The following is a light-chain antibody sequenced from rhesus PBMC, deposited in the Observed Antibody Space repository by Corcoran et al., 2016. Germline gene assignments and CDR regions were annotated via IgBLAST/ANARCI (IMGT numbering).Light chain of an antibody. CDR3: CSYTTSSTFV. CDR2: GVS. CDR1: SSDIGGYNY. J-gene: IGLJ6*01. V-gene: IGLV2S7*01. Sequence: QSAPTQPPSLSGSPGQSVTISCTGTSSDIGGYNYVSWYQQHPGKSPKLIIYGVSNRPSGVSGRFSGSKSGNTASLTISGLQAEDEADYYCCSYTTSSTFVFGSGTQLTVL.